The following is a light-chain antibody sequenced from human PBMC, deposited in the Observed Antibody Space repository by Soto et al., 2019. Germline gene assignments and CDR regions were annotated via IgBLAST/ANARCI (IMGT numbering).Light chain of an antibody. CDR1: QDISNY. J-gene: IGKJ4*01. CDR3: QKYNSGMLT. V-gene: IGKV1-27*01. Sequence: DIQMTQSPSSLSASVGDRVTITCRASQDISNYLAWYQQKPGKVPKLLIYAASLLQAGVPSRFSGSGSGTDFTLTISSLQPEDAATDYCQKYNSGMLTFGGGNKVEIK. CDR2: AAS.